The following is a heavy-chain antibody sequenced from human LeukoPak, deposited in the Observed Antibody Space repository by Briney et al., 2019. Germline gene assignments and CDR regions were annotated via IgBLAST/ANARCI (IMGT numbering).Heavy chain of an antibody. V-gene: IGHV4-39*01. D-gene: IGHD6-13*01. CDR1: GGSISSSSYF. Sequence: TSETLSLTCSVSGGSISSSSYFWGWIRQPPGKGLEWIASVHYSGSTYYNPSLKSRVTISVDTSKNQFSLKLSSVTAADTAVYYCARQEQQLVFRWFDPWGQGTLVTVSS. CDR2: VHYSGST. CDR3: ARQEQQLVFRWFDP. J-gene: IGHJ5*02.